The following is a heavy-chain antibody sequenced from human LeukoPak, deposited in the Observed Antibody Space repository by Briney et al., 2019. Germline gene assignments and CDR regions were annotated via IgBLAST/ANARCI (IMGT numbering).Heavy chain of an antibody. J-gene: IGHJ3*02. CDR3: ARGLRQLWLYAFDI. V-gene: IGHV4-39*07. D-gene: IGHD5-18*01. CDR2: INHSGST. CDR1: GGSISSSSYY. Sequence: SETLSLTCTVSGGSISSSSYYWGWIRQPPGKGLEWIGEINHSGSTNYNPSLKSLVTISVDTSKNQFSLKLSSVTAAPTAVYYCARGLRQLWLYAFDIWGQGTMVTVSS.